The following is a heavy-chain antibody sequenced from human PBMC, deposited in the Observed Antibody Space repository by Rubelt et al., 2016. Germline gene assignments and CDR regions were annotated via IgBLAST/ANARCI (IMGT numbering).Heavy chain of an antibody. Sequence: QVQLQESGPGLVKPSETLSLTCTVSGGSISGYYWSWIRQPPGKGLEWVGYVSSIGGSTYNPPLRRRVHQSVEHAKNQFSLRLTSVTAADTAVYYCARHKRFADFHDDYDVWGQGTLVTVSS. D-gene: IGHD3-10*01. V-gene: IGHV4-59*08. J-gene: IGHJ3*01. CDR2: VSSIGGS. CDR1: GGSISGYY. CDR3: ARHKRFADFHDDYDV.